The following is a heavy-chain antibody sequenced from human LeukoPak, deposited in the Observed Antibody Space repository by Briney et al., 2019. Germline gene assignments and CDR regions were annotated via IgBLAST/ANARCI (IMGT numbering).Heavy chain of an antibody. J-gene: IGHJ4*02. Sequence: GGSLRLSCAASGFTFNTHAISWVRQAPGQGLERVAAVSDTGDLRYSANSVKGRFAISRDNSKNTAFLQMYSLRAEDTALYYCVKGGLRSGYSFEDWGQGTLVSVSS. CDR2: VSDTGDLR. D-gene: IGHD3-9*01. CDR1: GFTFNTHA. CDR3: VKGGLRSGYSFED. V-gene: IGHV3-23*01.